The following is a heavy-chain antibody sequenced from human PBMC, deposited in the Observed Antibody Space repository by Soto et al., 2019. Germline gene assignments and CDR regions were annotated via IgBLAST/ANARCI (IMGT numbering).Heavy chain of an antibody. CDR2: INPNDGDT. D-gene: IGHD4-17*01. Sequence: QVHLVQSGAEVKKPGASVKVSCRASGYRFTDYYLHWVRQAPGQGLEWMGWINPNDGDTNYAQNFHGRVTLTRDTVVSTAYMQLDRLTFDDTALFYCARDLGEGSQHFDFWGQGTLVPVSS. CDR1: GYRFTDYY. CDR3: ARDLGEGSQHFDF. V-gene: IGHV1-2*02. J-gene: IGHJ4*02.